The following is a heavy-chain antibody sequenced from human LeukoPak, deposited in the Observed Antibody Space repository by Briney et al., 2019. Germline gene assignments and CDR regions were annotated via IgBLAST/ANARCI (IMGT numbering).Heavy chain of an antibody. CDR2: IYYSGST. Sequence: PSETLSLTCTVSGGSISSSSYYWGWIRQPPGKGLEWIGSIYYSGSTYYNPSLKSRVTTSVDTSKNQFSLKLSSVTAADTAVYYCARFSYSSSWYGQYYYYYYMDVWGKGTTVTVSS. D-gene: IGHD6-13*01. CDR1: GGSISSSSYY. V-gene: IGHV4-39*01. CDR3: ARFSYSSSWYGQYYYYYYMDV. J-gene: IGHJ6*03.